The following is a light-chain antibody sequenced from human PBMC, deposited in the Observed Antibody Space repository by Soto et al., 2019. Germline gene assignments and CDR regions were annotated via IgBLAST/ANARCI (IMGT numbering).Light chain of an antibody. Sequence: EIVTAQSPATLSVSPGEGVTVSCRSSQTVPSRIAWYQQQPGQAPSLLIYGASTRATGVPDRCSGTGSGTEFSLTTSSLKSQDYAVYYCQQYKSWPPMTFGQGTRLEIK. V-gene: IGKV3-15*01. J-gene: IGKJ5*01. CDR3: QQYKSWPPMT. CDR1: QTVPSR. CDR2: GAS.